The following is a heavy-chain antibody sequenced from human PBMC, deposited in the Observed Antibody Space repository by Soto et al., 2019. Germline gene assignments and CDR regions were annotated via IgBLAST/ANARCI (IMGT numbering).Heavy chain of an antibody. CDR1: GGTFSSYA. V-gene: IGHV1-69*13. Sequence: GASVKVSCKASGGTFSSYAISWVRQAPGQGLEWMGGIIPIFGTANYAQKFQGRVTITADESTSTAYMELSSLRSEDTAVYYCARGGDTIFGVDVKWLREHYYYYYCMVVWRQGTTVTVSS. J-gene: IGHJ6*02. CDR3: ARGGDTIFGVDVKWLREHYYYYYCMVV. CDR2: IIPIFGTA. D-gene: IGHD3-3*01.